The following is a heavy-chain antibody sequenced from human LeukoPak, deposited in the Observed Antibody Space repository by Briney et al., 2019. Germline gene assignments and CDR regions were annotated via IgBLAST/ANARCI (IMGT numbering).Heavy chain of an antibody. J-gene: IGHJ5*02. D-gene: IGHD1-26*01. V-gene: IGHV4-4*02. CDR2: IYHSGRT. CDR1: GGSISSPNW. Sequence: PSETLSLTCAVSGGSISSPNWWTGVRPPPGKGLEWIGEIYHSGRTNSNPSLESRVIMSVDKSKNQFSLKLTSVTAADTAVYYCARVGHNWFDPWGQGTLVTVSS. CDR3: ARVGHNWFDP.